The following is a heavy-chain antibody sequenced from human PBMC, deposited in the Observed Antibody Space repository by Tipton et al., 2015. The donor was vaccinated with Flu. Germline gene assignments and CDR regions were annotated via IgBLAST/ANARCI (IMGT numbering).Heavy chain of an antibody. J-gene: IGHJ4*02. CDR1: GFTFSSYS. CDR3: AREGQIEMATITGFDY. CDR2: ISSSSSYI. Sequence: LRLSCAASGFTFSSYSMNWVRQAPGKGLEWVSSISSSSSYIYYADSVKGRFTISRDNAKNSLYLQMNSLRAEDTAVYYCAREGQIEMATITGFDYWGQGTLVTVSS. D-gene: IGHD5-24*01. V-gene: IGHV3-21*01.